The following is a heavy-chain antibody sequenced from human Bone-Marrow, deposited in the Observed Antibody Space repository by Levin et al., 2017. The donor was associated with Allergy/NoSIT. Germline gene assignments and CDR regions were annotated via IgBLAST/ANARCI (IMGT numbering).Heavy chain of an antibody. D-gene: IGHD5-12*01. CDR3: ARRVGEWLRFSYYYYGMDV. Sequence: GGSLRLSCKGSGYSFTSYWIGWVRQMPGKGLEWMGIIYPGDSDTRYSPSFQGQVTISADKSISTAYLQWSSLKASDTAMYYCARRVGEWLRFSYYYYGMDVWGQGTTVTVSS. CDR2: IYPGDSDT. J-gene: IGHJ6*02. CDR1: GYSFTSYW. V-gene: IGHV5-51*01.